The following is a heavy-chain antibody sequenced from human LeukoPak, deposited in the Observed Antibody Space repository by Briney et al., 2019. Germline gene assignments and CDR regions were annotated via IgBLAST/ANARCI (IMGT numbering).Heavy chain of an antibody. V-gene: IGHV4-34*01. J-gene: IGHJ4*02. CDR3: ARARSSGWYGY. Sequence: SETLSLTCAVYGGSFSGYYWSWIRQPPGKGLEWIGETNHSGSTNYNPSLKSRVTISVDTSKNQFSLKLSSVTAADTAVYYCARARSSGWYGYWGQGTLVTVSS. D-gene: IGHD6-19*01. CDR2: TNHSGST. CDR1: GGSFSGYY.